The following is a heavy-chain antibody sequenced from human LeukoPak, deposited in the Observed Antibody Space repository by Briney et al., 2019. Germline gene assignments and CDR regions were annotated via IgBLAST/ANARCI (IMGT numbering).Heavy chain of an antibody. J-gene: IGHJ6*03. CDR2: IYTSGST. Sequence: SETLSLTCTVSGGSISSGRYYWSWIRQPAGKGLEWIGRIYTSGSTNYNPSLKSRVTMSVDTSKNQFSLKLSSVTAADTAVYYCARDSVDYYYYYYMDVWGKGTTVTVSS. D-gene: IGHD5/OR15-5a*01. CDR3: ARDSVDYYYYYYMDV. V-gene: IGHV4-61*02. CDR1: GGSISSGRYY.